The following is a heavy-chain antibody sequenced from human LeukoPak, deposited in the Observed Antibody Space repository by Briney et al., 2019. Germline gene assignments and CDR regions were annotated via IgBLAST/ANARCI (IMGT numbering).Heavy chain of an antibody. CDR1: GFTFYDYA. CDR2: ISWNSGSI. D-gene: IGHD5-18*01. J-gene: IGHJ4*02. Sequence: GGSLRLSCAASGFTFYDYAMHWVRQAPGKGLEWVSGISWNSGSIGYADSVKGRFTISRDNSKNTLYLQMNSLRAEDTAVYYCAKIKGGGYSYGHPEYYFDYWGQGTLVTVSS. CDR3: AKIKGGGYSYGHPEYYFDY. V-gene: IGHV3-9*01.